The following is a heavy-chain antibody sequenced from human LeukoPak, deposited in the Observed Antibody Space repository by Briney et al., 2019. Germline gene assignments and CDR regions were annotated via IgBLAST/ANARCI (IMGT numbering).Heavy chain of an antibody. CDR3: ASCGSGYYYPVMDV. CDR2: IKQDGSEK. J-gene: IGHJ6*02. CDR1: GFPFSSYW. Sequence: GGSLRLSCAASGFPFSSYWMSWVRQAPGKGLEWVANIKQDGSEKYYVDSVKGRFTISRDNAKNSLYLQMNSLRAEDTAVYYCASCGSGYYYPVMDVWGQGTTVTVSS. V-gene: IGHV3-7*01. D-gene: IGHD3-22*01.